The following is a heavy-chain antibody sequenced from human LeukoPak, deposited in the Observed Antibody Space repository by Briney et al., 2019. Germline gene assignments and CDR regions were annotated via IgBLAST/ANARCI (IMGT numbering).Heavy chain of an antibody. J-gene: IGHJ4*02. CDR1: GGSISSYY. D-gene: IGHD6-19*01. Sequence: PSETLSLTCTVSGGSISSYYWSWIRQPAGKGLEWIGRIYTSGSTNYNPSLKSRVTMSVDTSKNQFSLKLSSVTAADTAVYYCASTYSRGHLWYFDYWGQGTLVTVSS. V-gene: IGHV4-4*07. CDR3: ASTYSRGHLWYFDY. CDR2: IYTSGST.